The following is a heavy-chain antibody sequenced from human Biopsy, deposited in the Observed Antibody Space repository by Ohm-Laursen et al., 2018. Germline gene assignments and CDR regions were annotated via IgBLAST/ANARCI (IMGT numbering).Heavy chain of an antibody. D-gene: IGHD6-19*01. CDR2: VSGSGDAR. CDR1: GFSFKHHA. Sequence: SLRLSCSASGFSFKHHAMTWVRQAPGKGLEWVAGVSGSGDARYYAPSARGRLIISRDNSEDTLFLQLNSLKVEDTAVYYCMKGGWFSTFDYWGQGTLVTVPP. CDR3: MKGGWFSTFDY. J-gene: IGHJ4*02. V-gene: IGHV3-23*01.